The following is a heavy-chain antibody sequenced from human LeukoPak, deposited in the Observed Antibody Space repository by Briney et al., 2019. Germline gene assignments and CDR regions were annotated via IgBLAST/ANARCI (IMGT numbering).Heavy chain of an antibody. D-gene: IGHD2-2*01. CDR1: GDDFSRSW. V-gene: IGHV5-51*01. CDR3: ARHALPRYASTQPFGA. CDR2: IFPEDSDT. Sequence: GESLKISWQVSGDDFSRSWIGWVRQVAGKGRDWVGIIFPEDSDTRYSPSCHGHVTFSADRSTNTAYLHWDSLRASDTAIYFCARHALPRYASTQPFGAWGQGTLVTVSS. J-gene: IGHJ5*02.